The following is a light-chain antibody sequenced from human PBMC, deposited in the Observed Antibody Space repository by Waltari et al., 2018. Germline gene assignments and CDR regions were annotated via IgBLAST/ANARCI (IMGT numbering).Light chain of an antibody. J-gene: IGLJ3*02. CDR3: SSYAGRNNLV. CDR1: NSDVGDYNY. Sequence: QSALTQPPSASGSLGQSVTISCTGTNSDVGDYNYVSWYQQHPGKAPKFMIYEVTKRPSGVPDRFSGSKSGNPASLTVSGLQAEDEADYYCSSYAGRNNLVFGGGTKLTVL. CDR2: EVT. V-gene: IGLV2-8*01.